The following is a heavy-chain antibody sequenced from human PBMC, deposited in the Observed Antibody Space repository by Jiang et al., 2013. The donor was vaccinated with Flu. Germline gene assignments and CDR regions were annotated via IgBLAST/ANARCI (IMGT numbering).Heavy chain of an antibody. CDR1: GDTFNNYA. CDR2: VIPMFDTS. CDR3: ARAPNQEYGGNSVSDY. J-gene: IGHJ4*02. V-gene: IGHV1-69*15. D-gene: IGHD4-23*01. Sequence: GAEVKKPGSSVKLSCKASGDTFNNYAIAWVRQAPGQGLEWMGTVIPMFDTSNSAQKFQGRVTITADESTSTAYMELRSLRSDDTAVYYCARAPNQEYGGNSVSDYWGQGTLVTVSS.